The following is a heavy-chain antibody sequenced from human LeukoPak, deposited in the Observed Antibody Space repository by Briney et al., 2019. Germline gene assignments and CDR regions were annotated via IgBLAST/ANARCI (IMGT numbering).Heavy chain of an antibody. CDR3: ARGNRDYDACDY. Sequence: GGSLRLSCAASGFTFGSYAMNWVRQAPGKGLEWVSYISSSGSTIYYADSVKGRFTISRDNAKNSLYLQMNSLRAEDTAVYYCARGNRDYDACDYWGQGTLVTVSS. V-gene: IGHV3-48*03. J-gene: IGHJ4*02. CDR2: ISSSGSTI. D-gene: IGHD5-12*01. CDR1: GFTFGSYA.